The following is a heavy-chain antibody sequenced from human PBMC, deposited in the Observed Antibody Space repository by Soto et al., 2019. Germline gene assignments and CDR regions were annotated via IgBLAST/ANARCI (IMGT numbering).Heavy chain of an antibody. CDR3: ARVRKTATGDY. J-gene: IGHJ4*02. CDR1: GFTFSSYW. D-gene: IGHD5-18*01. Sequence: PGGSLRLSCVVSGFTFSSYWMTWVRQVPGKGLEWVANIKQDGTEKYYVDSVRGRFTISRDNAKNSLYLQMNSLRAEDTAVYYCARVRKTATGDYWGQGTQVTVSS. V-gene: IGHV3-7*03. CDR2: IKQDGTEK.